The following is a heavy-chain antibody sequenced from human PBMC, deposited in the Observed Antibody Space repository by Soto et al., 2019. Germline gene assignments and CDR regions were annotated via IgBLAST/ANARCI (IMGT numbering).Heavy chain of an antibody. D-gene: IGHD3-3*01. Sequence: SETLSLTCTVSGGSITSSEYYWAWIRQPPGKGLEWIGEIDHSGYTNYNPSLKSRVTISVDTSKNQFSLRLASVTAADTAVYYCARVRDWFDPWGQGTLVTVSS. J-gene: IGHJ5*02. CDR1: GGSITSSEYY. CDR3: ARVRDWFDP. CDR2: IDHSGYT. V-gene: IGHV4-39*07.